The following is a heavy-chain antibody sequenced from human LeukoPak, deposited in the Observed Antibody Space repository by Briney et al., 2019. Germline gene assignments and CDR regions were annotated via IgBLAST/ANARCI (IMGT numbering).Heavy chain of an antibody. CDR1: GGSISGYY. CDR2: VHYSGST. V-gene: IGHV4-59*01. J-gene: IGHJ3*02. Sequence: SETLSLTCTVSGGSISGYYWGWIRQPPGKGLEWVGYVHYSGSTNYNPSLKSRVTISLDTSKNQFSLKLRSLTAADTAMYYCARTQHSSSWSAFDIWGQGTMVSVSS. D-gene: IGHD6-13*01. CDR3: ARTQHSSSWSAFDI.